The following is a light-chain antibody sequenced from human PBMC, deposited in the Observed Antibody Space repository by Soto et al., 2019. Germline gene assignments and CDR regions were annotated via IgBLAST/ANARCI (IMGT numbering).Light chain of an antibody. J-gene: IGKJ4*01. CDR2: GAS. V-gene: IGKV3-20*01. Sequence: EIVLTQSPGTLSLSPGERATLSCRASQSVSSNYLAWYQQKPGQAPRLLIYGASSRATGIPVRFSGSGSGTDFTLTISRLEPEDFVVYYCQQYGSSPPLTFGGGTKVEIK. CDR1: QSVSSNY. CDR3: QQYGSSPPLT.